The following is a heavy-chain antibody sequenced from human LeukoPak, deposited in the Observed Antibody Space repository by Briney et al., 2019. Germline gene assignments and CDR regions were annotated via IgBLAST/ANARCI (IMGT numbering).Heavy chain of an antibody. CDR2: IKQDGSEK. D-gene: IGHD2-2*01. CDR3: ARTVVVVPAATDWELERHYYFDY. CDR1: GFTFSSYW. V-gene: IGHV3-7*03. J-gene: IGHJ4*02. Sequence: GGSLRLSCAASGFTFSSYWMSWVRQAPGKGLEWVANIKQDGSEKYYVDSVKGRFTISRDNAKNSLYLQMNSLRAEDTAVYYCARTVVVVPAATDWELERHYYFDYWGQGTLVIVSS.